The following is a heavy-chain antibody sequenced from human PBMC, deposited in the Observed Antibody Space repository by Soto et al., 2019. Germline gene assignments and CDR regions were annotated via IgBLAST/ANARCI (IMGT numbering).Heavy chain of an antibody. Sequence: QLQLQESGPGLVKPSETLSLTCTVSGGSISSSSYYWGWIRQPPGKGLEWIGSIYYSGSTYYNPSFKRRVTLSVDTSRNQFSLRLSSVTAADTAVYYCASSTASLTVCYFDYRGQGTLVTVSS. CDR1: GGSISSSSYY. V-gene: IGHV4-39*01. D-gene: IGHD5-18*01. CDR2: IYYSGST. J-gene: IGHJ4*02. CDR3: ASSTASLTVCYFDY.